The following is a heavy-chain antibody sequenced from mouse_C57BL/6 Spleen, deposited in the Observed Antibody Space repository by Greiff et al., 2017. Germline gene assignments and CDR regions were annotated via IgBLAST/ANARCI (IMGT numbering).Heavy chain of an antibody. CDR3: ARSSGMH. CDR1: GYTFTDYY. V-gene: IGHV1-76*01. J-gene: IGHJ3*01. CDR2: IYPGSGNT. Sequence: QVQLKQSGAELVRPGASVKLSCKASGYTFTDYYINWVKQRPGQGLEWIARIYPGSGNTYYNEKFKGKATLTAEKSSSTAYMQLSSLTSEDSAVYFCARSSGMHWGQGTLVTVSA.